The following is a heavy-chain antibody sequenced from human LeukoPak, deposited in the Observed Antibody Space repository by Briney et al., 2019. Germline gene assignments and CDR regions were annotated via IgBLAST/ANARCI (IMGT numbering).Heavy chain of an antibody. CDR1: GFTVSGNY. J-gene: IGHJ4*02. CDR2: IYAGGNT. V-gene: IGHV3-53*01. D-gene: IGHD4-23*01. CDR3: AKEGKGSPTFDY. Sequence: PGGSLRLSCAASGFTVSGNYMTWVRQAPGRGLEWVSLIYAGGNTYYPASVKGRFTISRDNSKNTLYLQMNSLRAEDTAVYYCAKEGKGSPTFDYWGQGTLVTVSS.